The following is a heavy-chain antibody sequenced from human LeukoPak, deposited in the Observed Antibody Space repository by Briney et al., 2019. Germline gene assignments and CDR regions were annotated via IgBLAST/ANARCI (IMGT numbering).Heavy chain of an antibody. CDR3: ARDLEWQSNTIFGVVIREHFDY. V-gene: IGHV3-48*04. CDR1: GFTLSSYS. J-gene: IGHJ4*02. CDR2: ISSSSSTI. Sequence: GGSLRLSCAASGFTLSSYSMNWVRQAPGKGLEWVSYISSSSSTIYYADSVKGRFTISRDNAKNSLYLQMNSLRAEDTAVYYCARDLEWQSNTIFGVVIREHFDYWGQGTLVTVSS. D-gene: IGHD3-3*01.